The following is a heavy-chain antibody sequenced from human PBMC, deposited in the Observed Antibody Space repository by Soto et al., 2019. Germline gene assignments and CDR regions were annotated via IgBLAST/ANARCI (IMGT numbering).Heavy chain of an antibody. CDR3: ARGRLLPAVNFDY. Sequence: PSETLSLTCTVSGGSISSYYWSWIRQPPGKGLEWIGYIYYTGSTKYNPSLNSRVTISVDTSKNQFSLQLNSVTAADTAVYYCARGRLLPAVNFDYWGQGTLVTVSS. CDR2: IYYTGST. CDR1: GGSISSYY. D-gene: IGHD2-2*01. V-gene: IGHV4-59*12. J-gene: IGHJ4*02.